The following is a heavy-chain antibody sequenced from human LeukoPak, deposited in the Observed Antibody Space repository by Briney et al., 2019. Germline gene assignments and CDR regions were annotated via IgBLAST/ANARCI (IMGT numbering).Heavy chain of an antibody. Sequence: GGSLSLPYAFSGFIYRKHEVKWVSQAPGKGLEWVSYISSSGNTIYYSDSVKGRFTISRDNAKNSLYLQMNSLRAEDTAVYYCRGDVGARRRLPVSIDDWGQGTTVTVSS. CDR2: ISSSGNTI. D-gene: IGHD2-21*01. CDR3: RGDVGARRRLPVSIDD. CDR1: GFIYRKHE. V-gene: IGHV3-48*03. J-gene: IGHJ4*02.